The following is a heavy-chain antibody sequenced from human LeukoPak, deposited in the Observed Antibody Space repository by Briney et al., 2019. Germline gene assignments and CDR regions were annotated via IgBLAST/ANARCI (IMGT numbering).Heavy chain of an antibody. Sequence: PSETLTLPCTVSGGSISRYSWRWLPQPPGKALVGIGYFYYSWTTNYSPSLKSRVTISVHTSKNQFSLKLSSVIAADTDVYYCARMTHYDSGGYYRGFQATYFDYWGQGTLVTVSS. J-gene: IGHJ4*02. D-gene: IGHD3-22*01. V-gene: IGHV4-59*01. CDR1: GGSISRYS. CDR3: ARMTHYDSGGYYRGFQATYFDY. CDR2: FYYSWTT.